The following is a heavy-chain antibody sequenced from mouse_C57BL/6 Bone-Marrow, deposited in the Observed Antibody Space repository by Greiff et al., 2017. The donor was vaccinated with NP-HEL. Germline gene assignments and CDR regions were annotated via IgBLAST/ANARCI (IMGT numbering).Heavy chain of an antibody. Sequence: SGAELARPGASVKLSCKASGYTFTSYGISWVKQRTGQGLEWIGEIYPRSGNTYYNEKFKGKATLTADKSSSTAYMELRSLTSEDSAVYFCARDRLDAMDYWGQGTSVTVSS. D-gene: IGHD2-14*01. V-gene: IGHV1-81*01. CDR1: GYTFTSYG. CDR2: IYPRSGNT. CDR3: ARDRLDAMDY. J-gene: IGHJ4*01.